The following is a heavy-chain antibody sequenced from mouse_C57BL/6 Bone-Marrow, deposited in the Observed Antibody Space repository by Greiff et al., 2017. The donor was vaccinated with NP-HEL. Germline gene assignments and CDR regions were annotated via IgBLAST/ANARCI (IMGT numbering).Heavy chain of an antibody. CDR2: IDPENGDT. J-gene: IGHJ3*01. Sequence: EVQLQQSGAELVRPGASVKLSCTASGFNIKDDYMHWVKQRPEQGLEWIGWIDPENGDTEYASKFQGKATITADTSSNTAYLQLSSLTSEDTAVYYCTYYGSFLAYWGQGTLVTVSA. D-gene: IGHD2-2*01. V-gene: IGHV14-4*01. CDR3: TYYGSFLAY. CDR1: GFNIKDDY.